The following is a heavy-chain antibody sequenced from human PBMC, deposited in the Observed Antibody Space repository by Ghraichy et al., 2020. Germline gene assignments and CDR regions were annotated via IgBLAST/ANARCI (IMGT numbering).Heavy chain of an antibody. CDR3: ARAMRFHWYFDL. Sequence: SQTLSLPCTVSGGSISSYYWSWLRQPPGKGLEWIGNIDFSGGSKYSPSLTSRVTISVDTSKNQFSLKLDSVTAADTAVYYCARAMRFHWYFDLWGRGSLVTVSS. CDR2: IDFSGGS. V-gene: IGHV4-59*01. J-gene: IGHJ2*01. CDR1: GGSISSYY.